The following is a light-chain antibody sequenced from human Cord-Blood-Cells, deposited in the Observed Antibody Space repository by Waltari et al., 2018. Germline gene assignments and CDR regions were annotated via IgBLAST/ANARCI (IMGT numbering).Light chain of an antibody. CDR2: AAS. J-gene: IGKJ1*01. CDR3: QQSYSTLQT. V-gene: IGKV1-39*01. Sequence: DIQMTQSPSSLSASVGDRVTITCRASQSISSYLNWYQQKPGKAPKLLIYAASSLQSGVPSRFSGSGSGTDFTLTISSLQPEDFATCYCQQSYSTLQTFGQGTKVEIK. CDR1: QSISSY.